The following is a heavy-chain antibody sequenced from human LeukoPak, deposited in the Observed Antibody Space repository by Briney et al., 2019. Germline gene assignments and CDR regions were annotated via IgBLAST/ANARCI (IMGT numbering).Heavy chain of an antibody. CDR1: GGSFSGYY. J-gene: IGHJ4*02. V-gene: IGHV4-34*01. CDR2: INHSGST. D-gene: IGHD5-18*01. Sequence: SETLSLTCAVYGGSFSGYYWSWIRQPPGKGLEWIGEINHSGSTNYNPSLKSRVTISVGTSKNQFSLKLSSVTAADTAVYYCARGRWNTALFWGQGTLVTVSS. CDR3: ARGRWNTALF.